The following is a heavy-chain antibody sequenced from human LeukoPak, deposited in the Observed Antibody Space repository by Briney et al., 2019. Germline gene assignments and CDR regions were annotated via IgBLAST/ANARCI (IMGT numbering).Heavy chain of an antibody. D-gene: IGHD3-9*01. Sequence: PGGSLRLSCAASGVTLRNYAMTWIRQAPGKGLQWVSVISGDGESTYYADSVRGRFTISRDNSKNTMYLQMNNLRAEDTAIYYCAVDYDISTGYFSDLGYWGQGTLVTVSA. CDR1: GVTLRNYA. V-gene: IGHV3-23*01. J-gene: IGHJ4*02. CDR3: AVDYDISTGYFSDLGY. CDR2: ISGDGEST.